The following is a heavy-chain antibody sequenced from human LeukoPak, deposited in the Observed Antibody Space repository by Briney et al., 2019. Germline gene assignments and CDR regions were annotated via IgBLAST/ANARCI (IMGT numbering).Heavy chain of an antibody. CDR1: GFTFTTYW. D-gene: IGHD1-14*01. CDR3: AKDNHNDPRSYFDY. Sequence: GSLRLSCAASGFTFTTYWMHWVRQAPGKGLVWVSRINSDGSTTNYADSVKGRFIISRDNAKNTLYLQMNSLRAEDTALYYCAKDNHNDPRSYFDYWGQGTLVTVSS. CDR2: INSDGSTT. J-gene: IGHJ4*02. V-gene: IGHV3-74*01.